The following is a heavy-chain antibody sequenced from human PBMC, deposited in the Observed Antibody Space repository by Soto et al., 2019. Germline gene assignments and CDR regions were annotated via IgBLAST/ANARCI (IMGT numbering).Heavy chain of an antibody. Sequence: ASVKVSCKTSGYTFTSHGISWVRQAPGQGLEWMGWISAYNGNTNYAQKLQGRVTMTTDTPTSTAYMELRSLRAEDTAVYYCAREIYDDYDSSGFDHWGQGTLVTVSS. V-gene: IGHV1-18*04. CDR3: AREIYDDYDSSGFDH. J-gene: IGHJ4*02. CDR1: GYTFTSHG. CDR2: ISAYNGNT. D-gene: IGHD3-22*01.